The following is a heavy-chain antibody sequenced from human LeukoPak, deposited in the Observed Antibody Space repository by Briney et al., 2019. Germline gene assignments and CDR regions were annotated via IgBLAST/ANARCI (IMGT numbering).Heavy chain of an antibody. CDR2: IYYSGST. CDR3: AREGYCSSTSCSTINWFDP. V-gene: IGHV4-30-4*01. D-gene: IGHD2-2*01. J-gene: IGHJ5*02. CDR1: GGSISSGDYY. Sequence: PSETLSLTCTVSGGSISSGDYYWSWIRQPXGXGLEWIGYIYYSGSTYYNPSLKSRVTISVDTSKNQFSLKLSSVTAADTAVYYCAREGYCSSTSCSTINWFDPWGQGTLVTVSS.